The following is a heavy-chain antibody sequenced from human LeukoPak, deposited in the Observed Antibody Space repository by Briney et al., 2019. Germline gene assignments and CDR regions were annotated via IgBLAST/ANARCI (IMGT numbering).Heavy chain of an antibody. CDR1: GFTFSSYE. Sequence: GGSLRLYCAASGFTFSSYEMNRLRQGPGQGLEWGSYISSSGSTIYYADSVKGRFTISRDNAKNSLYLQMNSLRAENTAVYYCARERICSGGSCPFDPWGQGTLVTVSS. CDR2: ISSSGSTI. J-gene: IGHJ5*02. V-gene: IGHV3-48*03. CDR3: ARERICSGGSCPFDP. D-gene: IGHD2-15*01.